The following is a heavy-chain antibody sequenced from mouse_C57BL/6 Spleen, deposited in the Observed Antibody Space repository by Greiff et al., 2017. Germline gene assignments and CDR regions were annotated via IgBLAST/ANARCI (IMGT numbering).Heavy chain of an antibody. D-gene: IGHD3-2*02. Sequence: VQLQQSGAELVKPGASVKLSCTASGFNITDYYMHWVKQRPEQGLEWIGRIDPGGGDTKYDPKFPGKATITADTSSNTAYLQLSSLTSEDTAVYYCAHSSGYYFDYWGQGTTLTVSS. V-gene: IGHV14-2*01. CDR1: GFNITDYY. CDR2: IDPGGGDT. CDR3: AHSSGYYFDY. J-gene: IGHJ2*01.